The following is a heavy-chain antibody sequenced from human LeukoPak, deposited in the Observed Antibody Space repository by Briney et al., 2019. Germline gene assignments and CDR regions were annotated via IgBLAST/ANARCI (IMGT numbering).Heavy chain of an antibody. D-gene: IGHD2-15*01. J-gene: IGHJ3*02. Sequence: PGGSLRLSCAASGFTFSSDWMHWVRDAPGKGLVWRSRMKNDGSITTYADSVRGRFTISRDNAKNTPYLQMNSLRAEDTAVYYCARPQGMVVAATGDAFDIWGQGTMVTVSS. CDR2: MKNDGSIT. CDR3: ARPQGMVVAATGDAFDI. CDR1: GFTFSSDW. V-gene: IGHV3-74*03.